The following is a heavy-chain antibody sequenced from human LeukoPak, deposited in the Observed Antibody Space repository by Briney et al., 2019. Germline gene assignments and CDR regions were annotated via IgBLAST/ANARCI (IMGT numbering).Heavy chain of an antibody. V-gene: IGHV3-7*01. J-gene: IGHJ4*02. D-gene: IGHD5-12*01. Sequence: GGSLRLSCAASGFTFSSYWMSWVRQAPGKGLEWVANIRQDGSEKYYVDSVRGRFTISRDNAKNSLYLQMNSLRAEDTAVYYCARVGVDSGYLFDYWGQGTLVTVSS. CDR3: ARVGVDSGYLFDY. CDR1: GFTFSSYW. CDR2: IRQDGSEK.